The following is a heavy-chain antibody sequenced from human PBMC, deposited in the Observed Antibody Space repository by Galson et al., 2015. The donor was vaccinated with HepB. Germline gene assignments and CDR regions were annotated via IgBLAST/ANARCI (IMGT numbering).Heavy chain of an antibody. CDR2: IYPGDSDT. CDR3: ARAHSSSWYYPWYFDL. CDR1: GYSFTSYW. Sequence: QSGAEVKKLGESLKISCKGSGYSFTSYWIGWVRQMPGKGLEWMGIIYPGDSDTRYSPSFQGQVTISADKSISTAYLQWSSLKASDTAMYYCARAHSSSWYYPWYFDLWGRGTLVTVSS. J-gene: IGHJ2*01. V-gene: IGHV5-51*01. D-gene: IGHD6-13*01.